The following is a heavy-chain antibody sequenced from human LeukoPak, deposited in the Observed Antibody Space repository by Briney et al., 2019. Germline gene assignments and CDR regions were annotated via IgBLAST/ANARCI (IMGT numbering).Heavy chain of an antibody. D-gene: IGHD5-12*01. CDR3: ARGGYSGYEPYYFDY. CDR1: GGSISSYY. J-gene: IGHJ4*02. V-gene: IGHV4-59*01. CDR2: IYYSGST. Sequence: PSETLSLTCTVSGGSISSYYWSWIRQPPGKGLEWIGYIYYSGSTNYNPSLKSRVTISVDTSKNQFSLKLSSVTAADTAVYYCARGGYSGYEPYYFDYWGQGTLVTVSS.